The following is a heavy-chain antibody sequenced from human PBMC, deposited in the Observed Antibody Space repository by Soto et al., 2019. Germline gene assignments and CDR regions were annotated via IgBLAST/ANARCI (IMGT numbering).Heavy chain of an antibody. CDR3: ARVRCFNGLCHTADYGMDV. CDR2: IIPISGTT. D-gene: IGHD2-8*01. CDR1: GDVFRSYG. V-gene: IGHV1-69*13. J-gene: IGHJ6*02. Sequence: SVKVSCKASGDVFRSYGINWVRQAPGQGLEWMGGIIPISGTTNYAQKFQGRVAITADESTDTVYMELSRLRSEDTAVYFCARVRCFNGLCHTADYGMDVWGHGTTVTVSS.